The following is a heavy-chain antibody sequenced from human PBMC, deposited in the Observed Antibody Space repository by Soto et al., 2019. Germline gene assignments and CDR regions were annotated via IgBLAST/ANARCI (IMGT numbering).Heavy chain of an antibody. CDR2: ISSDGSST. CDR1: GFIFRMYA. CDR3: VKDLVYHDTSGSSLDS. D-gene: IGHD3-22*01. Sequence: RLSCSASGFIFRMYAMHWVRQAPGKGLEYVSTISSDGSSTYYADSVRGRFTISRDNSKNTLYLQMSSLRVEDTAVYYCVKDLVYHDTSGSSLDSWGQGALVTVSS. J-gene: IGHJ4*02. V-gene: IGHV3-64D*06.